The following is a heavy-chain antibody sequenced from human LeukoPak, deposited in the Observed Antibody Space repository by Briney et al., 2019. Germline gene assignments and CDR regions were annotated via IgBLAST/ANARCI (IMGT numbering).Heavy chain of an antibody. CDR3: ARSLDDYGDYDAA. Sequence: ASVKVSCKASGYTFTGYYMHWVRQAPGQGLEWMGRINPNSGGTNYAQKFQGRVTMTRDTSISTAYMELSRLRSDDTAVYYWARSLDDYGDYDAAWGQGTLVTVSS. V-gene: IGHV1-2*06. CDR1: GYTFTGYY. CDR2: INPNSGGT. J-gene: IGHJ5*02. D-gene: IGHD4-17*01.